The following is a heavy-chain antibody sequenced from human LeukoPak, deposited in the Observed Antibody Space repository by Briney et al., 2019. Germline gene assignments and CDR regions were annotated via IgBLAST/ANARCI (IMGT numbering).Heavy chain of an antibody. D-gene: IGHD3-10*01. CDR2: IYTSGST. Sequence: SSETLSLTCTVSGGSISIYYWSWIRQPAGKGLEWIGRIYTSGSTNYNPSLKSRVTMSVDTSKNQFSLKLSSVTAADTAVYYCAGLYYYGSGSSFDYWGQGTLVTVSS. V-gene: IGHV4-4*07. J-gene: IGHJ4*02. CDR3: AGLYYYGSGSSFDY. CDR1: GGSISIYY.